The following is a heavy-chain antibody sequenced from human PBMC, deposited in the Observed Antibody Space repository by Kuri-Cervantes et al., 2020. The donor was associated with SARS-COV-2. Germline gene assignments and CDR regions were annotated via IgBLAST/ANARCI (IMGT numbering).Heavy chain of an antibody. J-gene: IGHJ4*02. D-gene: IGHD2-15*01. CDR1: GFTFNTYS. Sequence: ETLSLTCAASGFTFNTYSMDWVRLAPGKGLEWVANIKQDGSEKYYVDSVKGRFTISRDNAKNSLYLQMNSLRAEDTAVYYCARDLYCSGGSCYSLGFDYWGQGTLVTVSS. CDR3: ARDLYCSGGSCYSLGFDY. V-gene: IGHV3-7*01. CDR2: IKQDGSEK.